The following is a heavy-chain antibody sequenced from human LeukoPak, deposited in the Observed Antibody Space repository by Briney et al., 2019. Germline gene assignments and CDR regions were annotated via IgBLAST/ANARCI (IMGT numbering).Heavy chain of an antibody. Sequence: GGSLRLSCAASGFTSSTYAMSWVRQAPGKGWEWVSAFIARVGTTYYADSVKGRFTISRDNSKNTLYLQMSSQRAEDTAIYYCAKEPREYCSSTSCPNWIDPWGQGTLVTVSS. CDR1: GFTSSTYA. CDR2: FIARVGTT. CDR3: AKEPREYCSSTSCPNWIDP. J-gene: IGHJ5*02. D-gene: IGHD2-2*01. V-gene: IGHV3-23*01.